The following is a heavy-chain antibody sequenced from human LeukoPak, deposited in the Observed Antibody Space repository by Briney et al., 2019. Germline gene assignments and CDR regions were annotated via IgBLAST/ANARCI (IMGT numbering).Heavy chain of an antibody. Sequence: ASVKVSCKASGYSFTNYKIHWLRQAPGQGLEWMGWISANNGNTNYAQKLQGRVTMTTDTSTSTAYMELRSLRSDDTAVYYCAGVPPNWNYESYYYYMDVWGKGTTVTVSS. V-gene: IGHV1-18*04. CDR1: GYSFTNYK. D-gene: IGHD1-7*01. CDR3: AGVPPNWNYESYYYYMDV. J-gene: IGHJ6*03. CDR2: ISANNGNT.